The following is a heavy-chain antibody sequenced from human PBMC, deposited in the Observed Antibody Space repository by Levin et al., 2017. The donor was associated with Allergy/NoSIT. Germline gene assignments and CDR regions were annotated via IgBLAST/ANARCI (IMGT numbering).Heavy chain of an antibody. CDR3: ARGPPLTVAPISNSWFDP. J-gene: IGHJ5*02. D-gene: IGHD5-12*01. V-gene: IGHV3-64*01. Sequence: GGSLRLSCAASGFTFSGYPMHWVRQAPGKGLEYVSAISSNGGSTYYANSVKGRFTISRDNSKNTLYLQMGSLRAEDMAVYYCARGPPLTVAPISNSWFDPWGQGTLVTVSS. CDR2: ISSNGGST. CDR1: GFTFSGYP.